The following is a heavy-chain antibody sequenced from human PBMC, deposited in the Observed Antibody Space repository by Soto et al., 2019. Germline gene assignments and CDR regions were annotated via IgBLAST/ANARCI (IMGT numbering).Heavy chain of an antibody. J-gene: IGHJ3*02. Sequence: PSETLSLTCAVYGGSFSGYYWSWIRQPPGKGLEWIGEVNHSGSTNYNPSLKSRVTISVDTSKNQFSLKLSSVTAADTAVYYCARGLETTTTRTLDAFDIWGQGTMVTVSS. V-gene: IGHV4-34*01. CDR2: VNHSGST. CDR3: ARGLETTTTRTLDAFDI. D-gene: IGHD4-17*01. CDR1: GGSFSGYY.